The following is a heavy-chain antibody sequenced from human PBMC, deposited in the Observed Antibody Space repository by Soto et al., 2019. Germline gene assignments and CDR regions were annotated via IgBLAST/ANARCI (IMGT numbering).Heavy chain of an antibody. D-gene: IGHD3-9*01. Sequence: PGGSLRLSCAASGFTFSSYSMNWVRQAPGKGLEWVSSISSSSSYIYYADSVKGRFTISRDNAKNSLYLQMNSLRAEDTAVYYCARDRVDYDILTGYLYYYYYYGMDVWGQGTTVTVSS. V-gene: IGHV3-21*01. CDR2: ISSSSSYI. CDR3: ARDRVDYDILTGYLYYYYYYGMDV. CDR1: GFTFSSYS. J-gene: IGHJ6*02.